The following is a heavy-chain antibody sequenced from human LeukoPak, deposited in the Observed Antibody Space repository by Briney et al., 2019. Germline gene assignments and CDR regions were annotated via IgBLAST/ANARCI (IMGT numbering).Heavy chain of an antibody. CDR1: GGSMSYYF. J-gene: IGHJ4*02. V-gene: IGHV4-59*01. CDR2: VYYTGST. D-gene: IGHD3-10*01. Sequence: SETLSLTCTVSGGSMSYYFWSWIRQPPGKGLEWIGNVYYTGSTNHNPSLKSRVIISVDTPNNQCSLQLSAVTAADTAVYYCAGGLLWLGESLATGYFDYWGQGCLVAVSS. CDR3: AGGLLWLGESLATGYFDY.